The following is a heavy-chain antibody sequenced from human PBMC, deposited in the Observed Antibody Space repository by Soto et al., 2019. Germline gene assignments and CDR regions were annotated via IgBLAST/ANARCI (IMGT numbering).Heavy chain of an antibody. J-gene: IGHJ4*02. CDR2: ISAFNGYT. CDR1: GYTFTSYG. D-gene: IGHD6-25*01. Sequence: QVQLVQSGTEVKKSGASVNVSCKAFGYTFTSYGFSWVRQVPGQGLEWLGWISAFNGYTQYAQTMKGRLTVTTDTSTTTVHMELRSLTPADTAVYYCTREAGWQRMVPYDWGQGTLVTVS. CDR3: TREAGWQRMVPYD. V-gene: IGHV1-18*04.